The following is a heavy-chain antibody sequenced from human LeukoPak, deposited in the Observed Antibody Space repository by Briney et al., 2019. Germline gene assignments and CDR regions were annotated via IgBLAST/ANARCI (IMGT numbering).Heavy chain of an antibody. Sequence: PSETLSLTCAVYGGSFSGYFWSWIRQPPGKGLEWIGEINHSGSTNYNPSLKSRVTISLDTSKNQFSLKLSSVTAADTALYYCARGSGSYQPLDYWGQGTLVTVSS. D-gene: IGHD1-26*01. CDR2: INHSGST. CDR1: GGSFSGYF. J-gene: IGHJ4*02. V-gene: IGHV4-34*01. CDR3: ARGSGSYQPLDY.